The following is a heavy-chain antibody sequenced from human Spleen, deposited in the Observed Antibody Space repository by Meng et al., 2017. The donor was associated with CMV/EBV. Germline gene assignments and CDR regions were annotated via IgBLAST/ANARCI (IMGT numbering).Heavy chain of an antibody. V-gene: IGHV4-61*08. D-gene: IGHD3-9*01. Sequence: GSLRLSCAVSGDSVSSGDYYWSWIRQPPGKGLEWIGHMYHSGNTYYNPSLKSRVAISLATSKNQFSLILTSVTAADTAVYYCARDRIGYYDILTGDSDLYGMDVWGQGTTVTVSS. CDR1: GDSVSSGDYY. J-gene: IGHJ6*02. CDR3: ARDRIGYYDILTGDSDLYGMDV. CDR2: MYHSGNT.